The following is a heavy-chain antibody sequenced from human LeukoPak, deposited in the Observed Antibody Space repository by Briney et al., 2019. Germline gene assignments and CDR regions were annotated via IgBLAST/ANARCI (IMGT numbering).Heavy chain of an antibody. CDR1: GFSFATCA. D-gene: IGHD3-22*01. J-gene: IGHJ5*02. CDR3: AKSPDVSGYNNWFNP. V-gene: IGHV3-23*01. Sequence: GGSLRLSCAASGFSFATCAMSWVRQTPGKGLEWVSTVSGSGGNTYYAESAKGRFTISRDNSKNMLYLQMSSLRAEDTAFYFCAKSPDVSGYNNWFNPWGQGTLVTVSS. CDR2: VSGSGGNT.